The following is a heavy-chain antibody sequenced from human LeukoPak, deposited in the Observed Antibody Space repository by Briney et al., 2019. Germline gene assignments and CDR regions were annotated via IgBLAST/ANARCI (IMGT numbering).Heavy chain of an antibody. J-gene: IGHJ4*02. CDR3: ARAGSHWHYVY. CDR1: GFTFSGFS. V-gene: IGHV3-7*01. CDR2: IKQDGSER. D-gene: IGHD3-10*01. Sequence: GGSLRLSCAASGFTFSGFSMSWVRQSPTKGLEWVANIKQDGSERYYVDSVKGRFTISRDNARNSLSLQMNNLRVEDTAVYYCARAGSHWHYVYWGQGTVVTVSS.